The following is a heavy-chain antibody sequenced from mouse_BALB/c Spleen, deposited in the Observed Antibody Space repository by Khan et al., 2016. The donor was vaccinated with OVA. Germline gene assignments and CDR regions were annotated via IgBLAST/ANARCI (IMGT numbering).Heavy chain of an antibody. J-gene: IGHJ4*01. D-gene: IGHD1-1*01. CDR1: GYTFTSYD. CDR3: AREGVRGGALDY. CDR2: IYPGGGTT. Sequence: VQLQESGPELVKPGALVKISCKASGYTFTSYDINWVKQRPGQGLEWIGWIYPGGGTTNYNENFKGKATLTADNSSSTAYMQLSSLPSENSAVYFCAREGVRGGALDYWGQGTSVTVSS. V-gene: IGHV1S56*01.